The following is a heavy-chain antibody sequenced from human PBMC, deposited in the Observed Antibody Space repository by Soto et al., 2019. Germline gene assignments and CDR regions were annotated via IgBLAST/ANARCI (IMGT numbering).Heavy chain of an antibody. CDR2: FYYSGST. Sequence: PSETLSLTCTVSGGSISRGGYYWSWIRQRPGKGLEWIGYFYYSGSTYYNPSLKRRVSISVDTSKNQFSLKLSSVTAADTAVYYCARAIRGYQLPYLRYGLDVWGQGTTVTVSS. V-gene: IGHV4-31*03. J-gene: IGHJ6*02. CDR1: GGSISRGGYY. D-gene: IGHD2-2*02. CDR3: ARAIRGYQLPYLRYGLDV.